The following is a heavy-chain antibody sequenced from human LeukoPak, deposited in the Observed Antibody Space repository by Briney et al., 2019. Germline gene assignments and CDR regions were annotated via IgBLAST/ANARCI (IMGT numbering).Heavy chain of an antibody. CDR2: IYYSGST. Sequence: SETLSLTCTVSGGSISSYYWSWIRQPPGKGLEWIGYIYYSGSTNYNPSLNSRVTMSVDTSKNQFSLKLSSVTAADTAVYYCARDVVAAAGTWDYWGQGTLVTVSS. CDR3: ARDVVAAAGTWDY. J-gene: IGHJ4*02. CDR1: GGSISSYY. D-gene: IGHD6-13*01. V-gene: IGHV4-59*12.